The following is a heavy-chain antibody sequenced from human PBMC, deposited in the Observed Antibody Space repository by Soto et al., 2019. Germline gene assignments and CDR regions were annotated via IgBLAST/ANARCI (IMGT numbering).Heavy chain of an antibody. J-gene: IGHJ4*02. Sequence: EVQLVESGGGLVQPGGSLRLSCVASGFSFSHYEMNWVRQAPGKGLEWVAYISSGGNIIHYADSVRGRFTVSRDNARNSLFLQMNILRVDDTALYYCARDRAAGGYWGQGTLVTVSS. D-gene: IGHD6-13*01. V-gene: IGHV3-48*03. CDR1: GFSFSHYE. CDR2: ISSGGNII. CDR3: ARDRAAGGY.